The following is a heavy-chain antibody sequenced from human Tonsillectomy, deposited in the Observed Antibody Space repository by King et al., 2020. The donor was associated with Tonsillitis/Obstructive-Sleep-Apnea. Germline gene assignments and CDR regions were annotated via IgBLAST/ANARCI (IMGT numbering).Heavy chain of an antibody. V-gene: IGHV4-59*02. CDR2: VYHSGST. Sequence: VQLQESGPGLVKPSETLSLTCSVSGGSVTAYYWSWIRQPPGRGLEWIGNVYHSGSTNYKPSLKSRVNMSIDTSKNQFSLTLTSLTAADTAIYSCARDPKSAFYLGGQGKMVTVSS. CDR1: GGSVTAYY. J-gene: IGHJ3*01. CDR3: ARDPKSAFYL.